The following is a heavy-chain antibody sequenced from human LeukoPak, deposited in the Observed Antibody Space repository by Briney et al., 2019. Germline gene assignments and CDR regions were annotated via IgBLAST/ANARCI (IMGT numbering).Heavy chain of an antibody. D-gene: IGHD3-16*02. CDR1: GGSISSYY. V-gene: IGHV4-59*01. CDR3: AREIYDYVWGSYRSPRFDP. CDR2: IYYSGST. Sequence: SETLSLTCTVSGGSISSYYWSWIRQPPGMGLEWIGYIYYSGSTNYNPSLKSRVTISVDTSKNQFSLKLSSVTAADTAVYYCAREIYDYVWGSYRSPRFDPWGQGTLVTVSS. J-gene: IGHJ5*02.